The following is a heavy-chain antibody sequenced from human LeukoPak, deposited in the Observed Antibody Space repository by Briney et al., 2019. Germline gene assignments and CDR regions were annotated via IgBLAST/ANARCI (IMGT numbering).Heavy chain of an antibody. V-gene: IGHV4-34*01. Sequence: PSETLSLTSAVYVGSFSVDYGSAIRQPPRKRLWRSGEINHSGSNNYNPSLKSRVTISVDTSKNQFSLKLSSVTAADTAVYYCARGTYSSGWSNYYYYMDVWGKGTTVTVSS. CDR1: VGSFSVDY. D-gene: IGHD6-19*01. CDR3: ARGTYSSGWSNYYYYMDV. J-gene: IGHJ6*03. CDR2: INHSGSN.